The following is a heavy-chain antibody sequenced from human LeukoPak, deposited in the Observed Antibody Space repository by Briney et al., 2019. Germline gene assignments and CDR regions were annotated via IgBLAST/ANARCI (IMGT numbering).Heavy chain of an antibody. CDR2: IFSNDEK. V-gene: IGHV2-26*01. Sequence: SGPVLVKPTETLTLTCTVSGFSLSNARMGVSWIRQPPGKALEWLAHIFSNDEKFYSTSLKSRLTISKDTSKSQVVLTMTNMDPVDTATYYCARIYDIWDWFDPWGQGTLVTVSS. CDR3: ARIYDIWDWFDP. CDR1: GFSLSNARMG. D-gene: IGHD3-9*01. J-gene: IGHJ5*02.